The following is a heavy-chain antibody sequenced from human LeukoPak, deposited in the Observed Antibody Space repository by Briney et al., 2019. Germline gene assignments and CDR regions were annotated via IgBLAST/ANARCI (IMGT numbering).Heavy chain of an antibody. CDR1: GGSISSSSYY. CDR3: ASIHVRTYYYDSSGPPYFDY. D-gene: IGHD3-22*01. Sequence: SETLSLTCTVSGGSISSSSYYCGWIRQPPGKGLEWIGSIYYSGSTYYNPSLKSRVTISVDTSKNQFSLKLSSVTAADTAVYYCASIHVRTYYYDSSGPPYFDYWGQGTLVTVSS. CDR2: IYYSGST. V-gene: IGHV4-39*07. J-gene: IGHJ4*02.